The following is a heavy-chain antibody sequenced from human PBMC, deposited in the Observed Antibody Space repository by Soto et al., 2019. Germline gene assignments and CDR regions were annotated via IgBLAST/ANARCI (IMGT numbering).Heavy chain of an antibody. CDR1: GFTFSSYA. CDR3: AKSGPYYYDSSGYPFDY. Sequence: EVQLLESGGGLVQPGGSLRLSCAASGFTFSSYAMSWVRQAPGKGLEWVSAISGSGGSTYYADSVKGRFTISRDNSKNTLYLQMNSLRAEDTAVYYCAKSGPYYYDSSGYPFDYWGQRTLVTVSS. V-gene: IGHV3-23*01. CDR2: ISGSGGST. J-gene: IGHJ4*02. D-gene: IGHD3-22*01.